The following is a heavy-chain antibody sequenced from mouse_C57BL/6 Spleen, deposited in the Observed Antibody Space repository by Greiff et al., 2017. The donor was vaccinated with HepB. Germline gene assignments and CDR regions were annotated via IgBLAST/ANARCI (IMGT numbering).Heavy chain of an antibody. J-gene: IGHJ4*01. CDR1: GYAFSSSW. Sequence: VQLQQSGPELVKPGASVKISCKASGYAFSSSWMNWVKQRPGKGLEWIGRIYPGDGDTNYNGKFKGKATLTADKSSSTAYMQLSSLTSEDSAVYFCAREVYYSNYYAMDYWGQGTSVTVSS. CDR2: IYPGDGDT. D-gene: IGHD2-5*01. CDR3: AREVYYSNYYAMDY. V-gene: IGHV1-82*01.